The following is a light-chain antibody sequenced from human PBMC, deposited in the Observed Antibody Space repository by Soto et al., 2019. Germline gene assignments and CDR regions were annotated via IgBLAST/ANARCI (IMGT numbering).Light chain of an antibody. CDR3: QQYNNWPPWT. V-gene: IGKV3-15*01. Sequence: EIVMTQSPATLPVSPGERATLSCRASQSVSSNLAWYQQKPGQAPRLLIYGPSTRATGIPARFSGSGSGTEFPLTISSLQSEDVAVYYCQQYNNWPPWTLGQGTKVEIK. CDR2: GPS. J-gene: IGKJ1*01. CDR1: QSVSSN.